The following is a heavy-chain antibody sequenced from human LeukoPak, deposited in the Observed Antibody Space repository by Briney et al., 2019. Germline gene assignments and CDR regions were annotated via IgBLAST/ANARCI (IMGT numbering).Heavy chain of an antibody. CDR1: GFTFSSYW. D-gene: IGHD3-16*02. V-gene: IGHV3-7*01. Sequence: QAGGSLRLSCAASGFTFSSYWMSWVRQAPGKGLEWVANIKQDGSEKYYVDSVKGRFTISRDNAKNSQYLQMNSLRAEDTAVYYCARDLAYYDYVWGSYRRWGQGTLVTVSS. J-gene: IGHJ4*02. CDR3: ARDLAYYDYVWGSYRR. CDR2: IKQDGSEK.